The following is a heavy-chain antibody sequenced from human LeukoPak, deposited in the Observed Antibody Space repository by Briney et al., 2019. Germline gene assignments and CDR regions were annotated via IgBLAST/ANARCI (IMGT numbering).Heavy chain of an antibody. Sequence: GGSLRLSCAASGFTFSSYSMNWVRQAPGKGLEWVSSISSSSSNIYYADSVKGRFTISRDNAKNSLYLQMNSLRAEDTAVYYCAREVRGGYCSSTSCYTSWGQGTLVTVSS. CDR1: GFTFSSYS. D-gene: IGHD2-2*02. CDR3: AREVRGGYCSSTSCYTS. J-gene: IGHJ4*02. CDR2: ISSSSSNI. V-gene: IGHV3-21*01.